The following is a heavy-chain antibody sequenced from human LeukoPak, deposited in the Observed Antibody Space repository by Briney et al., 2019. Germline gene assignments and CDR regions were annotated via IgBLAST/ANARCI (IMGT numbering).Heavy chain of an antibody. V-gene: IGHV3-21*01. CDR2: FSSSSSYI. D-gene: IGHD4-17*01. CDR1: GYTFSSYS. Sequence: GGSLRLSCAASGYTFSSYSMNWVRQAPGKALEWVSSFSSSSSYIYYADSVKGRFTISRDNAKNSLSLQMNSLRAEDTAVYYCARSTVYGDYDFGYWGQGALVTVSS. J-gene: IGHJ4*02. CDR3: ARSTVYGDYDFGY.